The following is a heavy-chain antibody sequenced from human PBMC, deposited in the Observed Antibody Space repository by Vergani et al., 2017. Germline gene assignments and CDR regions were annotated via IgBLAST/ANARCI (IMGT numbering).Heavy chain of an antibody. Sequence: QVQLVQSGAEVKKPGASVKVSCKASGYTFTGYYMHWVRQAPGQGLEWMGWINPNSGGTNYAQKFQGRVTMTRDTSISTAYMELSRLRSDDKAVYYCARTKSSSSWYGTAFDYWGQGTLVTVSS. J-gene: IGHJ4*02. V-gene: IGHV1-2*02. CDR2: INPNSGGT. D-gene: IGHD6-13*01. CDR1: GYTFTGYY. CDR3: ARTKSSSSWYGTAFDY.